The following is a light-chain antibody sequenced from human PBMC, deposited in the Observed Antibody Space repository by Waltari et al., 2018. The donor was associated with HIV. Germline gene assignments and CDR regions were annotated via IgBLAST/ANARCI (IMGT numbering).Light chain of an antibody. V-gene: IGKV1-39*01. J-gene: IGKJ3*01. CDR3: QYSYGAPFP. CDR2: AAT. Sequence: DIQMTQSPPSMSASVGDRVPISCRASQSISNNLSWYQHKPGTAPNLLIYAATSLQSGVPSRFSGSGSGTDFSLTISSLQPEDFATYYCQYSYGAPFPFGPGTKVDIK. CDR1: QSISNN.